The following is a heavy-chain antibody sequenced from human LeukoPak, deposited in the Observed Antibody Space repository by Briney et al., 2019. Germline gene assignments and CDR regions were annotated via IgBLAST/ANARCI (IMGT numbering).Heavy chain of an antibody. J-gene: IGHJ6*03. Sequence: KSSETLSLTCTVSGYSISSGYYWGWIRQPPGKGLEWIGSIYHSGSTYYNPSLKSRVTISVDTSKNQFSLKLSSVTAADTAVYYCARERSSSDVYYYYYMDVWGKGTTVTVS. CDR3: ARERSSSDVYYYYYMDV. V-gene: IGHV4-38-2*02. CDR2: IYHSGST. CDR1: GYSISSGYY. D-gene: IGHD6-6*01.